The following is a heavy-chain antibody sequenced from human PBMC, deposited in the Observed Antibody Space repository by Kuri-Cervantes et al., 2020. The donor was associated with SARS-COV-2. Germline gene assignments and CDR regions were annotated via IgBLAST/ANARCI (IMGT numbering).Heavy chain of an antibody. CDR2: IYYSGST. V-gene: IGHV4-59*12. J-gene: IGHJ6*03. CDR3: AKGRMGLERSGLGNYYMDV. Sequence: GSLRLSCTVSGGSISSYYWSWIRQPPGKGLEWIGYIYYSGSTNYNPSLKSRVTISVDTSKNQFSLKLSSVTAADTAVYYCAKGRMGLERSGLGNYYMDVWGKGTTVTVSS. D-gene: IGHD1-1*01. CDR1: GGSISSYY.